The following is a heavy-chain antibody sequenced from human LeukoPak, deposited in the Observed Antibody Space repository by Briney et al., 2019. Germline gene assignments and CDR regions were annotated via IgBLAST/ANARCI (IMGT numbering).Heavy chain of an antibody. J-gene: IGHJ1*01. Sequence: PGRSLRLSCAASGFTFSSYSMNWVRQAPGKGLEWVSSISSSSSYIYYADSVKGRFTISRDNAKNSLYLQMNSLRAEDTAVYYCARVTTPGSGWFVRVGNFQHWGQGTLVTVSS. CDR3: ARVTTPGSGWFVRVGNFQH. V-gene: IGHV3-21*01. CDR1: GFTFSSYS. CDR2: ISSSSSYI. D-gene: IGHD6-19*01.